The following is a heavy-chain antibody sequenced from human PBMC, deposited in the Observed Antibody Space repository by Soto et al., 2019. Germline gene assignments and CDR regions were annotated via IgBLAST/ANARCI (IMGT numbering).Heavy chain of an antibody. Sequence: EVQLVESGGGLVQPGGSLRLSCAASGFTFSSYSMNWDRQAPGKGLEWVSYISSSSSTIYYADSVKGRFTISRDNAKNSLYLQMNSLRAEDTAVYYCARDSYYYYMDVWGQGTTVTVSS. CDR1: GFTFSSYS. J-gene: IGHJ6*03. V-gene: IGHV3-48*01. CDR3: ARDSYYYYMDV. CDR2: ISSSSSTI.